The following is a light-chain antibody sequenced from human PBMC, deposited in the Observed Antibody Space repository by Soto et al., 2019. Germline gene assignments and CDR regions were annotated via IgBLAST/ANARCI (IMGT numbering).Light chain of an antibody. CDR1: QGISSY. CDR2: AAS. Sequence: AVRMTQSPSSLSASTGDRVTITCRASQGISSYLAWYQQKQGQAPKLLIYAASTLQSGVPSRLXXXXXXXXXXXXXXCLQSEDFATYYCQQYYSYPRTFGQGTKVEIK. CDR3: QQYYSYPRT. V-gene: IGKV1-8*01. J-gene: IGKJ1*01.